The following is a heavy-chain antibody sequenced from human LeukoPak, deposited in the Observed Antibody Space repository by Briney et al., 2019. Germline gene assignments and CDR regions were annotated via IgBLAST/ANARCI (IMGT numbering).Heavy chain of an antibody. CDR2: IIPMFETA. CDR3: ARGIRYYDILTGHVKGHDNSYYYYMDV. J-gene: IGHJ6*03. Sequence: SVKVSCKASGFDVRDYFIHWVRQAPGQGLEWMGGIIPMFETANYAQKFQGRVTITADEFTTTVYMELSSLRSEDTAVYYCARGIRYYDILTGHVKGHDNSYYYYMDVWGQGTAVTISS. D-gene: IGHD3-9*01. V-gene: IGHV1-69*13. CDR1: GFDVRDYF.